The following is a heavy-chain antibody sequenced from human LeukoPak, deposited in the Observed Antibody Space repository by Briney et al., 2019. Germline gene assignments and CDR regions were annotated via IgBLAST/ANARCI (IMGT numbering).Heavy chain of an antibody. CDR3: ARDQVKSSSWYRGYYYYGMDV. Sequence: GGSLRLSCAASGFTFSDYYMSWIRQAPGKGLEWVSVIYSGGSTYYADSVKGRFTISRDNSKNTLYLQMNSLRAEDTAVYYCARDQVKSSSWYRGYYYYGMDVWGQGTTVTVSS. CDR1: GFTFSDYY. V-gene: IGHV3-66*01. D-gene: IGHD6-13*01. J-gene: IGHJ6*02. CDR2: IYSGGST.